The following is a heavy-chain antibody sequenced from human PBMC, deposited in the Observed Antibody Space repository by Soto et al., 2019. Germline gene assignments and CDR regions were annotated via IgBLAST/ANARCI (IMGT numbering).Heavy chain of an antibody. CDR3: ARHRDWGGGSWDFDY. D-gene: IGHD2-15*01. CDR1: GRSISTRAYY. Sequence: PSETLSITCTVYGRSISTRAYYWSWIRQSPGMELEWIATVYYSGITYYNPSLRSRVTGSVDTSKNQFSLRLSSVTAADTVVFYCARHRDWGGGSWDFDYWGQGAVVTVSS. J-gene: IGHJ4*02. CDR2: VYYSGIT. V-gene: IGHV4-39*01.